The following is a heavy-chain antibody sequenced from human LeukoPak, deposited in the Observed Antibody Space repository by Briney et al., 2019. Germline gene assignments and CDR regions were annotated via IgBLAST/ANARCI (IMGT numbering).Heavy chain of an antibody. V-gene: IGHV3-20*04. J-gene: IGHJ5*02. D-gene: IGHD6-13*01. CDR2: INWNGGST. CDR3: AREGVAAAGTLNWFDP. CDR1: GLTFDDYG. Sequence: GGSLRLSCAASGLTFDDYGMSWVRQAPGKGLEWVSGINWNGGSTGYADSVKGRFTISRDSAKNSPYLQMNSLRAEDPALYYYAREGVAAAGTLNWFDPWGQGTLVTVSS.